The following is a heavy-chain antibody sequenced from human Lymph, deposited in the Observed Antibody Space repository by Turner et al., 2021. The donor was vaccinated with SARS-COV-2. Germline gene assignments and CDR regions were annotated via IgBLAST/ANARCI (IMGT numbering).Heavy chain of an antibody. J-gene: IGHJ6*02. V-gene: IGHV3-30*03. CDR3: AWALYYYYGMDV. CDR2: ISYDGGHK. CDR1: GFTFISYS. Sequence: QVQLVEAGGGVVQPGRFLRLSCAASGFTFISYSMHWVRRAPGKGLEWVAVISYDGGHKSYADSVKGRFTISGDNSKNTLYLQMISLRAEDTAVYYCAWALYYYYGMDVWGQGTTVTVSS.